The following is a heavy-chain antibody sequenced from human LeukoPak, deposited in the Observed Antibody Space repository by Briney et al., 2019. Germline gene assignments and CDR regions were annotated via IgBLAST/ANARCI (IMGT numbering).Heavy chain of an antibody. CDR2: IYYSGST. V-gene: IGHV4-59*08. J-gene: IGHJ6*02. CDR3: AKTRAPYGIDV. CDR1: GGSISSYY. Sequence: SETLSLTCTVSGGSISSYYWSWIRQPPGKGLEWIGYIYYSGSTYYNPSLKSRVTISVDTSKNQFSLKLSSVTAADTAVYYCAKTRAPYGIDVWGQGTTVTVSS.